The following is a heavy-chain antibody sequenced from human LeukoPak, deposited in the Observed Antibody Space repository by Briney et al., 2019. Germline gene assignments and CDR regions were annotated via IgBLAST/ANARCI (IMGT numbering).Heavy chain of an antibody. D-gene: IGHD3-22*01. CDR1: GFTVSSHY. J-gene: IGHJ6*02. CDR3: ARGDFYDPQGMDV. Sequence: GGSLRLSCAASGFTVSSHYMSWVRQAPGKGLEWVSVIYGGGSTYYADSVKGRFTISRDNSKNTLYLQMNSLRAEDTAVYYCARGDFYDPQGMDVWGQGTTVTVSS. CDR2: IYGGGST. V-gene: IGHV3-66*01.